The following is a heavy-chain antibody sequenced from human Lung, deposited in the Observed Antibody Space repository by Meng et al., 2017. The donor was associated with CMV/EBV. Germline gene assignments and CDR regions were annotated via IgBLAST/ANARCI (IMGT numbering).Heavy chain of an antibody. V-gene: IGHV4-39*01. CDR2: IFYRGNT. CDR3: ARHRDSSVHYFGWFDP. J-gene: IGHJ5*02. Sequence: LRLXCTVSGGSISSSDYYWGWIRQPPGKGLEWIGTIFYRGNTYYNPSLKSRVTISVDTSKNQFSLKLSSVTAADTAVYYCARHRDSSVHYFGWFDPWGQGTLVTVSS. D-gene: IGHD3-22*01. CDR1: GGSISSSDYY.